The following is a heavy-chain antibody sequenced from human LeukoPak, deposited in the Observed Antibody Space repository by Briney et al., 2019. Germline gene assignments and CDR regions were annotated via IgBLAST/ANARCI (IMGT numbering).Heavy chain of an antibody. Sequence: GGSLRLSCAVSGFTFRNYWMYWVRQAPGEALVWVSRISGDGSTTTYADTVKGRFTISRDNAKNTLYLQMNSLRADDTAVYYCASSLLGVSPWGQGALVTVSS. D-gene: IGHD3-3*01. CDR3: ASSLLGVSP. J-gene: IGHJ4*02. V-gene: IGHV3-74*01. CDR2: ISGDGSTT. CDR1: GFTFRNYW.